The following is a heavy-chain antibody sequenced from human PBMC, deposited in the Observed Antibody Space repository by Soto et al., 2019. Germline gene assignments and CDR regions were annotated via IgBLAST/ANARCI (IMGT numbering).Heavy chain of an antibody. Sequence: SETLSLTCSVSGDSISSGRFHWGWIRQPPGKGLEFIATVHYSGNTHYNPSLRSRVTIFVDTSKSHFSLRLSSVTAADTAVYYCAXADGFGVVTPFMDSWGQGILVTVSS. CDR2: VHYSGNT. CDR1: GDSISSGRFH. J-gene: IGHJ4*02. V-gene: IGHV4-39*01. CDR3: AXADGFGVVTPFMDS. D-gene: IGHD3-3*01.